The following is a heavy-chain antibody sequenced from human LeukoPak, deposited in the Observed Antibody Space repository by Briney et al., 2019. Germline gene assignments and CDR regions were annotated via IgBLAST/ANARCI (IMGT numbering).Heavy chain of an antibody. V-gene: IGHV4-31*03. CDR3: ARRAPFSNWFDP. Sequence: TSETLSLTCTVSGGSISSGDYYWSWIRQHPGKGLEWIGYIYFSGSTYYNPTLRSRASVSVDTSKSQFSLRLTSVTAADTAVYYCARRAPFSNWFDPWGQGTLVIVSS. J-gene: IGHJ5*02. CDR1: GGSISSGDYY. D-gene: IGHD2-2*01. CDR2: IYFSGST.